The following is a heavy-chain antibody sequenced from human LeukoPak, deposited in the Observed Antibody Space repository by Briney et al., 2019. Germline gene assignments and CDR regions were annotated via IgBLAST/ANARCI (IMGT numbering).Heavy chain of an antibody. V-gene: IGHV4-4*02. D-gene: IGHD1-14*01. Sequence: SETLSLTCTVSLDSTTSNFWSWVRQPPGKGLDWIGEIHRSGSPNYNPSLQSRVTISIDRSRNQIALELSSVTAADTAVYYCAREILGGFNPGAYWGQGTLVTVSS. J-gene: IGHJ4*02. CDR1: LDSTTSNF. CDR2: IHRSGSP. CDR3: AREILGGFNPGAY.